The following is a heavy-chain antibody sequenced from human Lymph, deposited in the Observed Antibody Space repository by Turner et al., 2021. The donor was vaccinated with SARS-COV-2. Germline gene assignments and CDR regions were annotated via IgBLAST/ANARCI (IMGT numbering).Heavy chain of an antibody. V-gene: IGHV3-30*04. CDR1: GFTFSTYD. CDR3: ARYASRGYFYYGMDV. CDR2: ISYDGSNK. J-gene: IGHJ6*02. D-gene: IGHD2-8*01. Sequence: QVQLVESGGGVVQPGRSGRRSCAASGFTFSTYDIYWVRQAPGKGLEWVAVISYDGSNKYYADSVKGRFTISRDNSKNTLYLQMNSLRAEDTAVYYCARYASRGYFYYGMDVWGQGTTVTVSS.